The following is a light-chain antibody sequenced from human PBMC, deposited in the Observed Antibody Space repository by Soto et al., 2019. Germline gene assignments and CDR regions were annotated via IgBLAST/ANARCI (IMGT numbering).Light chain of an antibody. Sequence: DTQMTQSPSSVSASVGDRVTITCRASQGVNAWLAWYQKKPGKAPELLIYAASTLHSGVPSRFSGSGSGTDFTLTISSLQPADFAPYYCQQANSFPLTFGGGTKVEVQ. V-gene: IGKV1-12*01. J-gene: IGKJ4*01. CDR3: QQANSFPLT. CDR1: QGVNAW. CDR2: AAS.